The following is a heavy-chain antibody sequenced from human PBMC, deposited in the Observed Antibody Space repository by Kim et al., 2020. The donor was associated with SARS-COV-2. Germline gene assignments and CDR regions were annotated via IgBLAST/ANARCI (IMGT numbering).Heavy chain of an antibody. CDR3: AKLPIFGVVTKLGVHFDY. Sequence: KGRFTISRDNSKNTLYLQMNSLRAEDTAVYYCAKLPIFGVVTKLGVHFDYWGQGTLVTVSS. J-gene: IGHJ4*02. D-gene: IGHD3-3*01. V-gene: IGHV3-23*01.